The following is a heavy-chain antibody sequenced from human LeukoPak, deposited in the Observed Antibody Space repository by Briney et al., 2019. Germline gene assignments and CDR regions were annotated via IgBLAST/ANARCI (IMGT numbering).Heavy chain of an antibody. V-gene: IGHV4-34*01. J-gene: IGHJ1*01. CDR2: INHSGST. D-gene: IGHD3-10*01. CDR1: GGSFSGYY. Sequence: SETLSLTCAVYGGSFSGYYWSWIRQPPGKGPEWIGEINHSGSTTYNPSLKSRVTISVDTSKNQFSLKLSSVTAADTAVYYCARGGFFYYGSGSKGFQHWGQGTLVTVSS. CDR3: ARGGFFYYGSGSKGFQH.